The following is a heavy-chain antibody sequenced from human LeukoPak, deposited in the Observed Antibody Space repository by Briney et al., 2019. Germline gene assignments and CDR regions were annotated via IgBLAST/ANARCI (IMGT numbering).Heavy chain of an antibody. D-gene: IGHD3-3*01. CDR3: ARQQYDFWSGTRPYYYYMDV. CDR2: IYYCGST. Sequence: SETLSLTCTVSGGSISSSSYYWGWIRQPPGKGLEWIGSIYYCGSTYYNPSLKSRVTISVDTSKNQFSLKLSSVTAADTAVYYCARQQYDFWSGTRPYYYYMDVWGKGTTVTVSS. V-gene: IGHV4-39*01. CDR1: GGSISSSSYY. J-gene: IGHJ6*03.